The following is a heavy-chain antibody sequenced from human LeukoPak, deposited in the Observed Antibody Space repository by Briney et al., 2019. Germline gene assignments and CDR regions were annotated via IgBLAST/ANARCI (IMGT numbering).Heavy chain of an antibody. CDR2: IYYSGST. J-gene: IGHJ5*02. CDR1: GGSISSYY. Sequence: SETLSLTCTVSGGSISSYYWSWIRQPPGKGLEWIGYIYYSGSTNYNPSLKSRVTISVDTSKNQFSLKLSSVTAADTAVYYCARYPIGTTRWNNWFDPWGQGTLVTVSS. D-gene: IGHD1-7*01. CDR3: ARYPIGTTRWNNWFDP. V-gene: IGHV4-59*01.